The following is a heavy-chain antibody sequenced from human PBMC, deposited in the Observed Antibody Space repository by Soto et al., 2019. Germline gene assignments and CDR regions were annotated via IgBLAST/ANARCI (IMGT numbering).Heavy chain of an antibody. D-gene: IGHD4-17*01. CDR3: AREGGYGDYGCTICVSGMDV. CDR1: GGTFSSYA. Sequence: QVKLVQSVAEVKKPGSSVKVSCKASGGTFSSYAISWVRQAPGQGLEWMGGIIPIFGTANYAQKFQGRVTITADESTSTAYMELSSLRSEDTAVYYCAREGGYGDYGCTICVSGMDVLGQGTTVTVSS. J-gene: IGHJ6*02. CDR2: IIPIFGTA. V-gene: IGHV1-69*01.